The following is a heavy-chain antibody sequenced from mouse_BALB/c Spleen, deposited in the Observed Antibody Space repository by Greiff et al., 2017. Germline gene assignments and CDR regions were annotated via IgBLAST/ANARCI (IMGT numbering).Heavy chain of an antibody. Sequence: EVNVVESGGGLVKPGGSLKLSCAASGFTFSSYAMSWVRQTPEKRLEWVATISSGGSYTYYPDSVKGRFTISRDNAKNTLYLQMSSLRSEDTAMYYCARQRGNYDWYFDVWGAGTTVTVSS. CDR2: ISSGGSYT. J-gene: IGHJ1*01. V-gene: IGHV5-9-3*01. CDR3: ARQRGNYDWYFDV. CDR1: GFTFSSYA. D-gene: IGHD2-1*01.